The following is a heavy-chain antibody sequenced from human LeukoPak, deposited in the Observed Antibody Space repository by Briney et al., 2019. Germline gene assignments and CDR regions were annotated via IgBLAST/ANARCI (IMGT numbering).Heavy chain of an antibody. Sequence: SETLSLTCTVAGGFISSSSYYWGWSRHPPGKGLEWIASIYYSGSTYYNPSLKSRVTISVDTSKNQFSLKLSSVTAADTAVYYCARLSGYYDSSGYWDYWGQGTLVTVSS. J-gene: IGHJ4*02. D-gene: IGHD3-22*01. CDR2: IYYSGST. CDR3: ARLSGYYDSSGYWDY. CDR1: GGFISSSSYY. V-gene: IGHV4-39*01.